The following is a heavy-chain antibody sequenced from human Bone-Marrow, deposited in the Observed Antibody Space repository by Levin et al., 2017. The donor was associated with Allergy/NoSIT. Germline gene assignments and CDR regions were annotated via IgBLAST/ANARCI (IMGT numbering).Heavy chain of an antibody. Sequence: SGGSLRLSCKASGYTFTSYDIHWVRQATGQGLEWMGWMNPSSGNTGYSQKFQGRVTMTRNTSISTAYMELSSLRSEDTAVFYCARMTAGDSEEDYWGQGTLVTVSS. CDR2: MNPSSGNT. CDR1: GYTFTSYD. V-gene: IGHV1-8*01. D-gene: IGHD3-16*01. CDR3: ARMTAGDSEEDY. J-gene: IGHJ4*02.